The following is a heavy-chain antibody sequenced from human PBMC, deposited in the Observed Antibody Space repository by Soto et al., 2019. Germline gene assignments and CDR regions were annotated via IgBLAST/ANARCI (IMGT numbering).Heavy chain of an antibody. D-gene: IGHD3-3*01. CDR1: GYTFTTYG. J-gene: IGHJ4*02. V-gene: IGHV1-3*04. Sequence: GASVQVSCKASGYTFTTYGMHWVRQAPGQRLEWMGWVNTGNGNTAYSQKFQGRVTITRDTSASTGYMELSSLSSEDMAVYYCAVGPASGEFDYWGQGTLVTSPQ. CDR2: VNTGNGNT. CDR3: AVGPASGEFDY.